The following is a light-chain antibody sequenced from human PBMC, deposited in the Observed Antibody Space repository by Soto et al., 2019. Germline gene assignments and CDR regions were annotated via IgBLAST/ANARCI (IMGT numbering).Light chain of an antibody. Sequence: DIVLTQSPLSLAVAPAEEHCIFCGCSRPLLHSNGYTYLDWFLQRPGQSPQLLIYLASNRASGVPARFSGSGSGTDFTLKISRVEAEDVGVYYCMQSLQTRSFGGGTKV. V-gene: IGKV2-28*01. CDR1: RPLLHSNGYTY. J-gene: IGKJ4*01. CDR2: LAS. CDR3: MQSLQTRS.